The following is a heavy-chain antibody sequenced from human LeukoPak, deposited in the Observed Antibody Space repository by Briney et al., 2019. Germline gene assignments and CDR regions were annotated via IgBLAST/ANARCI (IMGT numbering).Heavy chain of an antibody. D-gene: IGHD1-26*01. CDR2: ISAYNGNT. Sequence: GASVKVSCKASGYTFTSYGISWVRQAPGQGLEWMGWISAYNGNTNYAQKLQGRVTMTTDTSTSTAYMELRSLRSEDTAVYYCGVGAKDYYYYYYMDVWGKGTTVTISS. CDR1: GYTFTSYG. CDR3: GVGAKDYYYYYYMDV. J-gene: IGHJ6*03. V-gene: IGHV1-18*01.